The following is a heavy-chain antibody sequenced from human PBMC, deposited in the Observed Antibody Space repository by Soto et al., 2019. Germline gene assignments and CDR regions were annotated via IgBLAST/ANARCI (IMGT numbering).Heavy chain of an antibody. CDR1: GFTFSNAW. V-gene: IGHV3-15*01. D-gene: IGHD3-3*01. CDR3: TTGSPLYYDFWSGYSV. J-gene: IGHJ4*02. Sequence: GGSLRLSCAASGFTFSNAWMSWVRQAPGKGLEWVGRIKSKTDGGTTDYAAPVKGRFTISRDDSKNTLYLQMNSLKTEDTAVYYCTTGSPLYYDFWSGYSVWGQGXLVTVSS. CDR2: IKSKTDGGTT.